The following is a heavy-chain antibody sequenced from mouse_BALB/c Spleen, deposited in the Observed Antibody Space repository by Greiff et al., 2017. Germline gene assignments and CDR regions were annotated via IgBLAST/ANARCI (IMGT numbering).Heavy chain of an antibody. V-gene: IGHV1-20*02. J-gene: IGHJ4*01. CDR3: ARNGNYVGAMDY. D-gene: IGHD2-1*01. Sequence: DVKLQESGPELVKPGASVKISCKASGYSFTGYFMNWVMQSHGKSLEWIGRINPYNGDTFYNQKFKGKATLTVDKSSSTAHMELRSLASEDSAVYYCARNGNYVGAMDYWGQGTSVTVSS. CDR2: INPYNGDT. CDR1: GYSFTGYF.